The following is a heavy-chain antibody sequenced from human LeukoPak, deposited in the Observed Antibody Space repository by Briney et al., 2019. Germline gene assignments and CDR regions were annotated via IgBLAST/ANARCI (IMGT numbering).Heavy chain of an antibody. Sequence: ASVKVSCKASGYTFTSYDINWVRQATGQGLEWMGWMNPNSGNTGYAQKFQGRVTMTRNTSISTAYMELSSLRSEDTAVYYCARGRVVVAATVLYYFDYWGQGNPVTVSS. CDR1: GYTFTSYD. D-gene: IGHD2-15*01. J-gene: IGHJ4*02. CDR2: MNPNSGNT. CDR3: ARGRVVVAATVLYYFDY. V-gene: IGHV1-8*01.